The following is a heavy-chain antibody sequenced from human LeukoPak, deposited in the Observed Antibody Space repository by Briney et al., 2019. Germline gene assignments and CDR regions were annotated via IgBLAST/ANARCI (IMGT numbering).Heavy chain of an antibody. CDR3: ARVGQQLAPFDY. Sequence: ASETLSLTCTVSGGSVSSGSYYWSWIRQPPGKGLEWIGHIHYSGSTNYNPSLKSRVTISVDTSKNQFSLNLTSVTAADTAVYYCARVGQQLAPFDYWGQGTLVTVSS. CDR1: GGSVSSGSYY. D-gene: IGHD6-13*01. J-gene: IGHJ4*02. V-gene: IGHV4-61*01. CDR2: IHYSGST.